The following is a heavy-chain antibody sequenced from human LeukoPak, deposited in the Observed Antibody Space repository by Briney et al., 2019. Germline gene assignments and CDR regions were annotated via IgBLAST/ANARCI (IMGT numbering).Heavy chain of an antibody. CDR2: ISSSGSTI. CDR3: ARDEQQLVRGYFQH. CDR1: GFTFSSYE. Sequence: SGGSLRLSCAASGFTFSSYEMNWGRQAPGTGLEWVSYISSSGSTIYYADSVKGRFTISRDNAKNSLYLQMNSLRAEDTAVYYCARDEQQLVRGYFQHWGQGTPVTVSS. V-gene: IGHV3-48*03. D-gene: IGHD6-13*01. J-gene: IGHJ1*01.